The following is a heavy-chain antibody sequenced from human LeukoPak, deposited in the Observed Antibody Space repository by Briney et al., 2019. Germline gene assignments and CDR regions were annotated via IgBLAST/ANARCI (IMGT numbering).Heavy chain of an antibody. Sequence: SETLSLTCTVSGGSLSSYYWNWIRQPAGKGLEWIGRIYTSGSTNYNPSLKSRVTMSVDTSKNQFSLKLSSVTAADTAVYYCARGRRFYFDWFGDFDYWGQGTLVTVSS. V-gene: IGHV4-4*07. CDR2: IYTSGST. J-gene: IGHJ4*02. CDR3: ARGRRFYFDWFGDFDY. D-gene: IGHD3-9*01. CDR1: GGSLSSYY.